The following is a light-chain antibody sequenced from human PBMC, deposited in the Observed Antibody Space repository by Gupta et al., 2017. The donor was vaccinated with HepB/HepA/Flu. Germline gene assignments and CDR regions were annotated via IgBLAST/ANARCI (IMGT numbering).Light chain of an antibody. CDR2: AAS. CDR1: RSIGTY. CDR3: QQTYSRT. V-gene: IGKV1-39*01. Sequence: DIQMTQSPSSLSASIGDRVTITCRASRSIGTYLNWYQQKPGKAPNLLIYAASSLQSGVPSRCSGSGSGTDFTLTIRGLQPEDFANYYCQQTYSRTFGQGTKVEIK. J-gene: IGKJ1*01.